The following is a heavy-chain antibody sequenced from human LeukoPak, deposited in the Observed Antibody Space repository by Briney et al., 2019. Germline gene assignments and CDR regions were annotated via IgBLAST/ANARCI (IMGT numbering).Heavy chain of an antibody. CDR2: IKRKSDGGTT. CDR1: GFTFSNAW. Sequence: SGGSLRLSCAASGFTFSNAWMSWVRQAPGKGLEGIGRIKRKSDGGTTDYAAPVKGRFTISRDDSKNTLYLQMNSLKTEDTAVYYCTTVGLSGFYDSRGYYYLDYWGQGTLVTVSS. J-gene: IGHJ4*02. CDR3: TTVGLSGFYDSRGYYYLDY. V-gene: IGHV3-15*01. D-gene: IGHD3-22*01.